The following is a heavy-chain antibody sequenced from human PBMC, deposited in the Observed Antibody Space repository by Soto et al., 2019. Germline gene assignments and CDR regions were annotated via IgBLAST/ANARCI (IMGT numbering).Heavy chain of an antibody. D-gene: IGHD3-10*01. CDR3: ARVEVRGVDYGMDV. Sequence: GGSLSLSCAASGFTFSSYGMHWVRQAPGKGLEWVAVIWYDGSNKYYADSVKGRFTISRDNSKNTLYLQMNSLRAEDTAVYYCARVEVRGVDYGMDVWGQGTTVTVSS. CDR1: GFTFSSYG. J-gene: IGHJ6*02. V-gene: IGHV3-33*01. CDR2: IWYDGSNK.